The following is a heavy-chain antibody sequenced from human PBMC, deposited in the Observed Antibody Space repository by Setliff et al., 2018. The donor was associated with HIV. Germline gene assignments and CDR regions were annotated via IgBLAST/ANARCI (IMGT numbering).Heavy chain of an antibody. Sequence: PGGSLRLSCAASGFTFTNYAMHWVRQAPGKGLEWVAVLSYDGNHYYYADSVKGRFSISRDNSKNTLFLQMNNLRPEDTAVYYCAKDFATVVGAMEYYFDYWGQGTLVTVSS. J-gene: IGHJ4*02. CDR3: AKDFATVVGAMEYYFDY. V-gene: IGHV3-30*14. CDR2: LSYDGNHY. D-gene: IGHD1-26*01. CDR1: GFTFTNYA.